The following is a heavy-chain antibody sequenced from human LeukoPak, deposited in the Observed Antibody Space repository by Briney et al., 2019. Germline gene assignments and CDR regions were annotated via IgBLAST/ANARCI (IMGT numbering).Heavy chain of an antibody. J-gene: IGHJ6*03. D-gene: IGHD2-2*01. CDR2: ISSSSSTI. Sequence: GGSLRLSCAASGFTFSSYSMNWVRQAPGKGLEWVSYISSSSSTIYYADSVKGRFTISRDNAKNSLYLQMNSLRAEDTAVYYCARDHQLLWSSYYMDVWGKGTTVTVSS. CDR3: ARDHQLLWSSYYMDV. V-gene: IGHV3-48*01. CDR1: GFTFSSYS.